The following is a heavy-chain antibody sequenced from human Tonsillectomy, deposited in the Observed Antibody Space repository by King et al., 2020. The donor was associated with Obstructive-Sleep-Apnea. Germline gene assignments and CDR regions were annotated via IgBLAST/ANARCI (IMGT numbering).Heavy chain of an antibody. D-gene: IGHD3-22*01. CDR3: ARDRIYYDGDAFDI. V-gene: IGHV4-31*03. CDR1: GGSISSGGYY. CDR2: IYYSGST. Sequence: QLQESGPGLVKPSQTLSLTCTFSGGSISSGGYYWIWISQHPGKGLEWILYIYYSGSTYYNPSLKIRVTISVDTSKNQFSLKLSSVTAADTAVYYCARDRIYYDGDAFDIWGQGTMVTVSS. J-gene: IGHJ3*02.